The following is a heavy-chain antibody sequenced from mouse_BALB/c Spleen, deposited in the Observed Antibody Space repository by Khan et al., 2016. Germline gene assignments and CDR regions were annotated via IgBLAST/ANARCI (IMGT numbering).Heavy chain of an antibody. J-gene: IGHJ4*01. CDR2: ITTYTGEP. CDR3: VRRRLLDLYYAMDY. V-gene: IGHV9-1*02. CDR1: GYNFKNYG. D-gene: IGHD3-2*02. Sequence: QIQLVQSGPELKKPGETVKISCKASGYNFKNYGMNWVKQAPGKGLKWMGWITTYTGEPTYADDFKGRFAFSLEASASTAYLQINNLKNEDMATYFCVRRRLLDLYYAMDYWGQGTSVTVSS.